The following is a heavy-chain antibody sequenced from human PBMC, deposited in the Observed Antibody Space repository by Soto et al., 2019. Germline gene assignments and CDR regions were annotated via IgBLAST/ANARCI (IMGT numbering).Heavy chain of an antibody. D-gene: IGHD6-13*01. CDR3: ARDLPSIPAAGTNWFDP. Sequence: QVQLVQSGAEVKKPGASVKVSCKASGYTFTSYGISWVRQAPGQGLEWMGWISAYNGNTNYAQKLQGRVTMTTDTPTSTHYMKLRSLRSDHTAVYYCARDLPSIPAAGTNWFDPWGQGPLVTVSS. CDR2: ISAYNGNT. V-gene: IGHV1-18*01. J-gene: IGHJ5*02. CDR1: GYTFTSYG.